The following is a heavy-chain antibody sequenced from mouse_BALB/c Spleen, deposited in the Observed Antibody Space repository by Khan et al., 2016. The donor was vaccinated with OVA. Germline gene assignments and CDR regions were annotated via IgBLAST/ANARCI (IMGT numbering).Heavy chain of an antibody. J-gene: IGHJ2*01. D-gene: IGHD2-14*01. CDR2: IYPGDGDT. CDR3: ARGDYRYYFDY. V-gene: IGHV1-87*01. CDR1: GYTFTNYW. Sequence: QVQLKQSGAELARPGASVKLSCKASGYTFTNYWMQWVKQRPGQGLEWIGAIYPGDGDTRYTQKFEGKATLTADQSSSTAYMQLSSLASEDSAVYYCARGDYRYYFDYWGQGTTLTVSS.